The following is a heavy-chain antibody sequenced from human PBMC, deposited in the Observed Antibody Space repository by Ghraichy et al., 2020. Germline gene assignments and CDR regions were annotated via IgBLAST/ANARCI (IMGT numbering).Heavy chain of an antibody. J-gene: IGHJ2*01. CDR2: INEHGRAT. Sequence: GGSLRLSCAASGFTFNSYAMGWVRQAPGKGLEWVSTINEHGRATYYAASVKGRFTISRDNSRDTLFLQVNSLRFDDTAVYYCAKEGRPYSGGGYFELWGRGTLVTVSS. CDR1: GFTFNSYA. D-gene: IGHD5-18*01. CDR3: AKEGRPYSGGGYFEL. V-gene: IGHV3-23*01.